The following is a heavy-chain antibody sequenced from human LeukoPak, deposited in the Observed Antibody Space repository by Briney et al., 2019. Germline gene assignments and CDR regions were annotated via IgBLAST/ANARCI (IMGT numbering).Heavy chain of an antibody. V-gene: IGHV3-30*03. Sequence: GGSLRLSCAASGFTFSSYGMHWVRQAPGKGLEWVAVISYDGSNKYYADSVKGRFTISRDNSKNTLYLQMNSLRAEDTAVYYCARESGQLWPTFDYWGQGTLVTVSS. CDR1: GFTFSSYG. CDR3: ARESGQLWPTFDY. CDR2: ISYDGSNK. D-gene: IGHD5-18*01. J-gene: IGHJ4*02.